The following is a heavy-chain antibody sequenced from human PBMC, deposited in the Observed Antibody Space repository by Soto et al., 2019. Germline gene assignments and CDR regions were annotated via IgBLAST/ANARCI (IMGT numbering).Heavy chain of an antibody. V-gene: IGHV3-23*01. CDR3: ARDSSSWYTSYFFDY. J-gene: IGHJ4*02. CDR1: GFTFSSYA. Sequence: PGGSLRLSCAASGFTFSSYAMSWVRQAPGKGLEWVSAISGSGGSTYYADSVKGRFTISRDNSKNTLYLQMNSLRAEDTAVYYCARDSSSWYTSYFFDYWGQGTLVTVSS. CDR2: ISGSGGST. D-gene: IGHD6-13*01.